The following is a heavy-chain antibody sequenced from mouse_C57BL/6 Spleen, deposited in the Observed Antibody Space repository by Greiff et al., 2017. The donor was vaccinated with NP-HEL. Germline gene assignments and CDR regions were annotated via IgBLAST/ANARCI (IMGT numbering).Heavy chain of an antibody. Sequence: VQLQQSGPGLVQPSQSLSITCTVSGFSLTSYGVHWVRQSPGKGLEWLGVIWSGGSTDYNAAFIYRLSISKDNSKSQVFFKMNSLQADDTAIYYCARIGLRRDYYAMDYWGQGTSVTVSS. CDR2: IWSGGST. CDR1: GFSLTSYG. V-gene: IGHV2-2*01. J-gene: IGHJ4*01. CDR3: ARIGLRRDYYAMDY. D-gene: IGHD2-2*01.